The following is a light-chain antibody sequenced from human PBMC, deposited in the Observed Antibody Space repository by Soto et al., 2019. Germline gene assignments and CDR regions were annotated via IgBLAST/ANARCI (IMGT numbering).Light chain of an antibody. J-gene: IGKJ1*01. CDR1: QSVTTSY. CDR3: QQYNNWPPWT. V-gene: IGKV3-20*01. Sequence: RQSPATLSVSPGERATLSCRASQSVTTSYLAWYQQKPGQAPRLLIYGASSRAAGIPDRFSGSGSGTDFTLTITRLEPEDSAVYFCQQYNNWPPWTFGQGTKVDIK. CDR2: GAS.